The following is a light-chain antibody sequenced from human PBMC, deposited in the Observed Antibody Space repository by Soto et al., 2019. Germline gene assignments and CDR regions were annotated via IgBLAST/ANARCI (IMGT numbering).Light chain of an antibody. CDR1: QSVSSN. CDR2: GAS. Sequence: EIVMTQSLATLSVSPGERATLSCRASQSVSSNLAWYQQKPGQAPRLLIYGASTRATGIPARFSGSGSGTEFTLTISSLQSEDFAVYYCQQYNNWPPKTLGQGTKVDIK. V-gene: IGKV3-15*01. J-gene: IGKJ1*01. CDR3: QQYNNWPPKT.